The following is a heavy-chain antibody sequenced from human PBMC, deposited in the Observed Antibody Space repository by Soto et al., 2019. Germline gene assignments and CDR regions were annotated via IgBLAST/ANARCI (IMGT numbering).Heavy chain of an antibody. CDR2: INSKNGGT. V-gene: IGHV1-2*02. Sequence: XSVKVSCRASGYTFTDYYIHWVRQAPGQGLEWMGWINSKNGGTKYVQKFQGRVTMTRDTSITTAYMELTRLRYDDTAVYYCARGGNSGYYYEWGQGTLVTVSS. CDR3: ARGGNSGYYYE. CDR1: GYTFTDYY. D-gene: IGHD5-12*01. J-gene: IGHJ4*02.